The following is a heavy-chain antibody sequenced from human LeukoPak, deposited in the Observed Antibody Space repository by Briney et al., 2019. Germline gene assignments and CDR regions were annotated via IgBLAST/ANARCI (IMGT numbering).Heavy chain of an antibody. V-gene: IGHV4-39*07. Sequence: PSETLSLTXTVSGGSISSSSYYWGWIRQPPGKGLEWIGSIYYSGSTYYNPSLKSRVTISVDTSKNQFSLKLSSVTAAGTAVYYCARTSGDTIFGDIDYWGQGTLVTVSS. J-gene: IGHJ4*02. CDR1: GGSISSSSYY. CDR2: IYYSGST. CDR3: ARTSGDTIFGDIDY. D-gene: IGHD3-3*01.